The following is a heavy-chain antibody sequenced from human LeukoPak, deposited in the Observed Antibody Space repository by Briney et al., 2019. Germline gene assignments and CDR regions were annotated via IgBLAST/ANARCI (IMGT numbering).Heavy chain of an antibody. Sequence: ASVKVSCKASGYTFTDYYMQSVRQAPRQGLEWMGIINPSGGSTSYAQKFQGRVTMTRDTSTSTVYMELSSLRSEDTAVYYCAREGNYYDSLGFDPWGQGALVTVSS. CDR3: AREGNYYDSLGFDP. V-gene: IGHV1-46*01. CDR2: INPSGGST. CDR1: GYTFTDYY. J-gene: IGHJ5*02. D-gene: IGHD3-22*01.